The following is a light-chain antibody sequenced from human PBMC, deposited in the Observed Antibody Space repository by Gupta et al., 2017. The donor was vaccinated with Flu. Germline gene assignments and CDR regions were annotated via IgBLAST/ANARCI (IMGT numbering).Light chain of an antibody. V-gene: IGKV3-15*01. CDR2: GAS. Sequence: PATLSASPGERATLSCRASQSVSSNLAWYQQRGGQAPRLLIYGASTRATGVPARFGGSGSGTEFTLTISSVQSEDFAVYYCQQYHKWPRTFGQGTKVEVK. CDR1: QSVSSN. J-gene: IGKJ1*01. CDR3: QQYHKWPRT.